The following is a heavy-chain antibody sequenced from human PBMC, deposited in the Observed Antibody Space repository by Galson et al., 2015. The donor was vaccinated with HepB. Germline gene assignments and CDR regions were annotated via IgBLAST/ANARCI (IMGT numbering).Heavy chain of an antibody. D-gene: IGHD6-13*01. V-gene: IGHV1-69*02. CDR1: GGTFGSYT. J-gene: IGHJ3*02. CDR3: ARLEVYSGSRWYAGDPFDI. CDR2: IIPILGIA. Sequence: SVKVSCKASGGTFGSYTISWVRQAPGQGLEWMGRIIPILGIANYAQKFQGRVTITADKSTSTAYMEVSSLRSEDTAVFYCARLEVYSGSRWYAGDPFDIWGQGTVVTVSS.